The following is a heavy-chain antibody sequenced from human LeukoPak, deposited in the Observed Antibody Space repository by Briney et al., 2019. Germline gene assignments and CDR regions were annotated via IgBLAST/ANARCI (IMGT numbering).Heavy chain of an antibody. CDR1: GFSFSNHW. V-gene: IGHV3-7*03. J-gene: IGHJ1*01. CDR3: VRDDRGIAVGSREH. D-gene: IGHD6-19*01. CDR2: LNSDGTEK. Sequence: QPGGPLRLSCAASGFSFSNHWMIWVRQAPGKGLEWVATLNSDGTEKRYVDSVRGRFTISRDNGKNSLYLQMSSLRAEDTAGYYCVRDDRGIAVGSREHGAQGSLGTVSS.